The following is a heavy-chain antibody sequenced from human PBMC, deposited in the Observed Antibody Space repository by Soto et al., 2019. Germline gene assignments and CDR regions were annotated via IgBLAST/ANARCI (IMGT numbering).Heavy chain of an antibody. CDR3: ARHVGSGGVAFDI. Sequence: GESLKISCEGSGYSFTNYWIGWVRQMPGKGLEWMGIIYPSDSDTRYSPSFQGQVTISADKSISTAYLQWSSLKASDTAMYYCARHVGSGGVAFDIWGQGTMVTVSS. V-gene: IGHV5-51*01. J-gene: IGHJ3*02. CDR2: IYPSDSDT. D-gene: IGHD2-15*01. CDR1: GYSFTNYW.